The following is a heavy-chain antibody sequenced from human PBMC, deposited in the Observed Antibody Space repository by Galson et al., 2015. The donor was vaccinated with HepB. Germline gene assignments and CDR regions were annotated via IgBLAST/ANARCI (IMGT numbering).Heavy chain of an antibody. Sequence: SLRLSCAASEFTFSSYGMHWVRQAPGKGLEWVAVIWYDGSNKYYADSVKGRFTISRDNSKNTLYLQMNSLRAEDTAVYYCARPSRDGYKIMGGMDVWGQGTTVTVSS. CDR3: ARPSRDGYKIMGGMDV. V-gene: IGHV3-33*01. CDR1: EFTFSSYG. CDR2: IWYDGSNK. J-gene: IGHJ6*02. D-gene: IGHD5-24*01.